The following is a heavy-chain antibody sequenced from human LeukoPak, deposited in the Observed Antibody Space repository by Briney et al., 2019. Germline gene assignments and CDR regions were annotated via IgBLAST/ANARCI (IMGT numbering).Heavy chain of an antibody. CDR1: GGSVSGGSYY. J-gene: IGHJ4*02. CDR2: IYYSGST. D-gene: IGHD2-21*02. V-gene: IGHV4-61*01. Sequence: KASETLSLTCTVSGGSVSGGSYYWSWIRQPPGKGLEWIGYIYYSGSTNYNPSLKSRVTISVDTSKNQFSLKLSSVTAADTAVYYCARDRIAYCGGDCYSIFDYWGQGTLVTVSS. CDR3: ARDRIAYCGGDCYSIFDY.